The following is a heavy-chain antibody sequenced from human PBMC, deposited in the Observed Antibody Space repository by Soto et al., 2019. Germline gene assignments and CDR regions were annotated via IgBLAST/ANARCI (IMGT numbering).Heavy chain of an antibody. V-gene: IGHV3-33*05. CDR3: VRGDRGYDFLNPQNWFDP. D-gene: IGHD3-3*01. CDR1: GLTFRIYC. CDR2: ILYDGSNK. J-gene: IGHJ5*02. Sequence: PAGSVRLSCSASGLTFRIYCFHWVGQAPGKGLEWVAGILYDGSNKHFLDSAKGRFTNSRDDSKNTVYLQMHSLRVEDTAMYFCVRGDRGYDFLNPQNWFDPWGQGALVTVSS.